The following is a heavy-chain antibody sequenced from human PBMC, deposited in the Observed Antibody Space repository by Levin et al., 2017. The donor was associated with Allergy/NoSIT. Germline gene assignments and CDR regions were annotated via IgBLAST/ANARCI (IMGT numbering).Heavy chain of an antibody. CDR3: ARSSFGELLSPDY. CDR2: ISSSSSTI. Sequence: PGGSLRLSCAASGFTFSSYSMNWVRQAPGKGLEWVSYISSSSSTIYYADSVKGRFTISRDNAKNSLYLQMNSLRAEDTAVYYCARSSFGELLSPDYWGQGTLVTVSS. V-gene: IGHV3-48*01. J-gene: IGHJ4*02. CDR1: GFTFSSYS. D-gene: IGHD3-10*01.